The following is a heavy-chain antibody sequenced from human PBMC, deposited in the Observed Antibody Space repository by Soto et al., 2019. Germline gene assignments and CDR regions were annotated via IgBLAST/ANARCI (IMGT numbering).Heavy chain of an antibody. V-gene: IGHV4-4*02. CDR3: ARADFGEGLNFDY. J-gene: IGHJ4*02. CDR1: GGSISSSNW. Sequence: QVQLQESGPGLVKPSGTLSLTCAVSGGSISSSNWWSWVRQPPGKGLEWIGEIYPSGSTNYNPSLKSLVTISVDKSKDQFSLKLSSVSAADTAVYYCARADFGEGLNFDYWGQGTLVTVSS. CDR2: IYPSGST. D-gene: IGHD3-10*01.